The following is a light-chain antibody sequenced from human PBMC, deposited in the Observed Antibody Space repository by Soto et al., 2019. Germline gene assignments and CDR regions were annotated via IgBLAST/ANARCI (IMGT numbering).Light chain of an antibody. CDR1: SSNIGAGYD. V-gene: IGLV1-40*01. CDR2: GNS. CDR3: QSYDSSLSGSHVV. Sequence: QSVLTQPPSVSGAPGQRVTISCTGSSSNIGAGYDVHWYQQLPGTAPKLLIYGNSNRPSGVPDRFSGSKSGTSASLAITGLXAEDEADYYCQSYDSSLSGSHVVFGGGTKLTVL. J-gene: IGLJ2*01.